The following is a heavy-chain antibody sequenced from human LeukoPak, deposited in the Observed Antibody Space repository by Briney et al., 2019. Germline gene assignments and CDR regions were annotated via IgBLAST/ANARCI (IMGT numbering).Heavy chain of an antibody. Sequence: GGSLRLSCAASGFTFDIYTMIWVRQAPGKGLEWVSSIDSYNSIYYADSLKGRFTISRDNAKNSLYLQMNSLRAEDTAIYYCARYASFKYSGTYYYDYWGKGTLVSVSS. CDR2: IDSYNSI. CDR1: GFTFDIYT. V-gene: IGHV3-69-1*02. J-gene: IGHJ4*02. D-gene: IGHD1-26*01. CDR3: ARYASFKYSGTYYYDY.